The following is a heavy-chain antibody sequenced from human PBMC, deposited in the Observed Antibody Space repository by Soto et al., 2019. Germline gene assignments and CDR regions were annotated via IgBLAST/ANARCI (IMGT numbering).Heavy chain of an antibody. Sequence: GGSLRLSCAASGFTFSSYAMHWVRQAPGKGLEWVAVISYDGSNKYYADSVKGRFTISRDNSKNTLYLQMNSLRAEDTAVYYCARAMYAVAGTYYYGMHVWGQGTTVTVSS. D-gene: IGHD6-19*01. CDR2: ISYDGSNK. CDR3: ARAMYAVAGTYYYGMHV. V-gene: IGHV3-30-3*01. CDR1: GFTFSSYA. J-gene: IGHJ6*02.